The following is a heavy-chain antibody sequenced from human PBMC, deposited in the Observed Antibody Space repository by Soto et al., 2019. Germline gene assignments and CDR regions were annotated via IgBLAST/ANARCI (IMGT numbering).Heavy chain of an antibody. CDR3: ARGLDDVVVPEEFDY. V-gene: IGHV1-18*01. CDR2: ISAYNGNT. Sequence: QVRLVQSGAEVKKPGASVKVSCKASGYTFTSYGISWVRQAPGQGLEWMGWISAYNGNTNYAQKLQGRVTMTTGTSTSTAYMQLRSLRSDDTAVYSCARGLDDVVVPEEFDYWGQGTLVTVSS. J-gene: IGHJ4*02. D-gene: IGHD2-2*03. CDR1: GYTFTSYG.